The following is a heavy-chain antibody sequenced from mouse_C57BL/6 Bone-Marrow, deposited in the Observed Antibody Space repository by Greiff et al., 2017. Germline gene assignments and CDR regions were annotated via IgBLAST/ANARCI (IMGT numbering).Heavy chain of an antibody. Sequence: VQRVESGPELVKPGASVKLSCKASGYTFASYDINWVKQRPGQGLEWIGWIYPRDGSTKYNEKFKGKATLTVDTSSSTAYMELHSLTSEDSAVYFCANLYYGSSYEYFDVWGTGTTVTVSS. CDR3: ANLYYGSSYEYFDV. CDR2: IYPRDGST. CDR1: GYTFASYD. V-gene: IGHV1-85*01. J-gene: IGHJ1*03. D-gene: IGHD1-1*01.